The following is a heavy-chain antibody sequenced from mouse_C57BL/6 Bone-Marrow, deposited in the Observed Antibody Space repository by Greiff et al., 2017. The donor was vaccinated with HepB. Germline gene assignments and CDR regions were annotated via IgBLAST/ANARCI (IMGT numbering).Heavy chain of an antibody. CDR3: ARAPYGNYLYYFDY. V-gene: IGHV1-61*01. CDR2: IYPSDSET. CDR1: GYTFTSYW. J-gene: IGHJ2*01. Sequence: QVQLQQPGAELVRPGSSVKLSCKASGYTFTSYWMDWVKQRPGQGLEWIGNIYPSDSETHYNQKFKDKATLTVDKSSSTAYMQLSSLTSEDSAVYYCARAPYGNYLYYFDYWGQGTTLTVSP. D-gene: IGHD2-1*01.